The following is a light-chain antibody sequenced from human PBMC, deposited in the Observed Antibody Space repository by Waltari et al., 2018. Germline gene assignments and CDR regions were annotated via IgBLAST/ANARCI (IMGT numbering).Light chain of an antibody. V-gene: IGLV4-69*01. CDR1: SGHSSNV. CDR2: VNSDGSH. J-gene: IGLJ3*02. CDR3: QTGGNGTGV. Sequence: QLVLTQSPSASASLGASVKLTCTLSSGHSSNVIAWLQQQPEKGPRYLMKVNSDGSHSTGDKSPERFSGSSSGTEHYLTISSLQSEDEADYYCQTGGNGTGVFGGGTKLTVL.